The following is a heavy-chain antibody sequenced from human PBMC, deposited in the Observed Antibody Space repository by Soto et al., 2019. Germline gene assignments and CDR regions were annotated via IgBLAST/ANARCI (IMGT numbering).Heavy chain of an antibody. CDR2: IYSGGYT. CDR3: AAERGGGGY. J-gene: IGHJ4*02. V-gene: IGHV3-53*01. D-gene: IGHD1-26*01. Sequence: EVQLVESGGGLIQPGGSLRLSCAVSGFTVSNNYMSWVRQAPGKGLEGVSVIYSGGYTAYGDSVKGRFTISRDNSKNTLYLKINGRGAADPAVFYGAAERGGGGYWGQGTLVTVSS. CDR1: GFTVSNNY.